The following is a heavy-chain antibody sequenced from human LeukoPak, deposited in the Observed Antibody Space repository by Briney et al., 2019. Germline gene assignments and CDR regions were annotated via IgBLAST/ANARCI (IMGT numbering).Heavy chain of an antibody. Sequence: SSETLSLTCTVSGDPISSGSYYWSWIRQPAGKGLEWIGRIYTSESTNYNPSLKSRVTISADTSKNQFSLKLSSVTAADTALYYCARYYSSWPYYYYYMDVWGKGTTVTVSS. V-gene: IGHV4-61*02. CDR1: GDPISSGSYY. D-gene: IGHD6-13*01. CDR3: ARYYSSWPYYYYYMDV. CDR2: IYTSEST. J-gene: IGHJ6*03.